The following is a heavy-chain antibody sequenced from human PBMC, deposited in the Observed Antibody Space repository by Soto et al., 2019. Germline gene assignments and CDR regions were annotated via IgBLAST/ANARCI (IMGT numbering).Heavy chain of an antibody. CDR2: ISFGRDT. Sequence: QLQESGPGLVKPSETLSLTCTVSGASIMTGNFYWAWMRQSPGTGLEWMGSISFGRDTYFNPSLKSRLTISADTSKNQFSLNLNSVTAADTAVYYCARQHLHRVGSSISTLDIWGQGTVVTFPS. J-gene: IGHJ3*02. D-gene: IGHD1-26*01. V-gene: IGHV4-39*01. CDR3: ARQHLHRVGSSISTLDI. CDR1: GASIMTGNFY.